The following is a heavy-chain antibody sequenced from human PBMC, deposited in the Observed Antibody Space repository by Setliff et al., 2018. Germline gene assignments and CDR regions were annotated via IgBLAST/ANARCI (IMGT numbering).Heavy chain of an antibody. CDR1: GGSTSSGDYY. D-gene: IGHD6-13*01. V-gene: IGHV4-61*08. J-gene: IGHJ3*02. Sequence: PSETLSLTCTVSGGSTSSGDYYWSWIRQPPGKGLEWIGFIYYGGSSTYNPSLQNRVTISIDTSKNQFSLKLTSVTAADTAVYYCAHGRQGIAATFDIWGQGTMVTVS. CDR2: IYYGGSS. CDR3: AHGRQGIAATFDI.